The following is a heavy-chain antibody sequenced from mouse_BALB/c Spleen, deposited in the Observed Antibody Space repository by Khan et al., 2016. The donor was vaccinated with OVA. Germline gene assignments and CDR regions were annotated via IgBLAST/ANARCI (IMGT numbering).Heavy chain of an antibody. V-gene: IGHV1-63*02. CDR3: SRWATWYFDV. J-gene: IGHJ1*01. CDR1: GYTFTNYW. CDR2: IYPGGDYT. D-gene: IGHD3-1*01. Sequence: QVRLQQSGGEVVRPGTSVKISCKASGYTFTNYWLGWVKQRPGHGLEWIGDIYPGGDYTNYNEKFKGKATLTVDTSSSTANMQLRSLTSEDSAVYFCSRWATWYFDVWGAGTTVTVSS.